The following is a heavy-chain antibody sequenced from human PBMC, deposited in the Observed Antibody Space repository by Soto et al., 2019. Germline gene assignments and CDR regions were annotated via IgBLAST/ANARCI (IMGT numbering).Heavy chain of an antibody. J-gene: IGHJ5*02. CDR3: ARLFPICGGDCYSGWFDP. V-gene: IGHV4-39*01. D-gene: IGHD2-21*02. CDR1: GGSISSSSYY. Sequence: SETLSLTCTVSGGSISSSSYYWGWIRQPPGKGLEWIGSIYYSGSTYYNPSLKSRVTISVDTSKNQFSLKLSSVTAADTAVYYCARLFPICGGDCYSGWFDPWGQGTLVTVSS. CDR2: IYYSGST.